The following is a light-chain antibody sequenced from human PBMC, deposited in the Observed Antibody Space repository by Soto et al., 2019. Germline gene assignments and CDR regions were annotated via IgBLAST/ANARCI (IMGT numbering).Light chain of an antibody. V-gene: IGKV3-11*01. CDR2: DAS. J-gene: IGKJ1*01. Sequence: EIVLTQSPATLSLSPGERATLSCRASQSVSSCLDWYQQQPGQAPRLLIYDASNRATGSPGRFSGSGSGTDFTLTISSLEPEDFAVCYCQRRSNWPPWTFGQGTKEEIK. CDR1: QSVSSC. CDR3: QRRSNWPPWT.